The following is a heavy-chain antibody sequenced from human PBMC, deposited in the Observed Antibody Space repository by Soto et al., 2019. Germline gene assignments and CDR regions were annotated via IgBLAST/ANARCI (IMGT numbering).Heavy chain of an antibody. Sequence: SETLSLTCTVSGGSISSGDYYWSWIRQPPGKGLEWIGYIYYSGSTYYNPSLKSRVTMSVDASKNQFSLKVTSATAADTAVYFCVRVYGRSSCFFDSWGQGTLVTVSS. V-gene: IGHV4-30-4*01. D-gene: IGHD6-6*01. CDR1: GGSISSGDYY. CDR3: VRVYGRSSCFFDS. J-gene: IGHJ4*02. CDR2: IYYSGST.